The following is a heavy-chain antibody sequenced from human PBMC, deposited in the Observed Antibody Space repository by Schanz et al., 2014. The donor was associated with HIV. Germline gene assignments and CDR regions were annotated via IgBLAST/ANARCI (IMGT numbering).Heavy chain of an antibody. Sequence: EVQLVESGGGVVRPGGSLRLSCAASGFTFDDYSMNWVRQAPGKGLEWVAHMIWNNGIYYADSVKGRFTISRDNAKNSLYLQMNSLREEDTAVYYCTRDGGCSGTACYGYGMDVWGQGTTVTVSS. D-gene: IGHD2-2*01. CDR2: MIWNNGI. CDR1: GFTFDDYS. CDR3: TRDGGCSGTACYGYGMDV. J-gene: IGHJ6*02. V-gene: IGHV3-48*02.